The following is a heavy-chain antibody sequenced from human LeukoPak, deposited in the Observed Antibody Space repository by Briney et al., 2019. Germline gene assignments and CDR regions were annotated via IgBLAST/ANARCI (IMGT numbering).Heavy chain of an antibody. D-gene: IGHD3-10*01. V-gene: IGHV1-24*01. Sequence: GASVKVSCKVSGYTLTELSMHWVRQAPGKGLEWMGGFDPEDGETIYAQKFQGRVTMTEDTYTDTAYMELSSLRSEDTAVYYCATGSRVILWFGEPIRVEYFQHWGQGTLVTVSS. CDR3: ATGSRVILWFGEPIRVEYFQH. CDR2: FDPEDGET. J-gene: IGHJ1*01. CDR1: GYTLTELS.